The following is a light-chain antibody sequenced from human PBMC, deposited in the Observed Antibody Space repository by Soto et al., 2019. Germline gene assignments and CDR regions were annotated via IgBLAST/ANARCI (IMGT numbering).Light chain of an antibody. CDR1: QSVNNN. J-gene: IGKJ3*01. Sequence: EIVMTQSPATLSVSPGERATLSCRASQSVNNNLAWYQQKPGQAPRLLIYGAYIRATGIPARFSGSESGTEFTLTIRSLQSEDFAVYYCQKYNNWPLFTFGPGTKVDIK. V-gene: IGKV3-15*01. CDR3: QKYNNWPLFT. CDR2: GAY.